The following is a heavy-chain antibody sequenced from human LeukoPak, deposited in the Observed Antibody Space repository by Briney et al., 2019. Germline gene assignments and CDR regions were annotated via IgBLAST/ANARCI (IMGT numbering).Heavy chain of an antibody. CDR2: ISGSGGST. CDR3: AKDESGSYYSYFDY. CDR1: GFTFSSYA. D-gene: IGHD1-26*01. Sequence: GGSLRLSCAASGFTFSSYAMSWVRQAPGKGLEWVSAISGSGGSTSYADSVKGRFTISRDNSKNTLYLQMNSLRAEDTAVYYCAKDESGSYYSYFDYWGQGTLVTVSS. V-gene: IGHV3-23*01. J-gene: IGHJ4*02.